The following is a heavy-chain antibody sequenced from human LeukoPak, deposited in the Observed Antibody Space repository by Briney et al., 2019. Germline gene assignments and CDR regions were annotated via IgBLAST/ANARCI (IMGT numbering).Heavy chain of an antibody. CDR2: INPNSGGT. CDR1: GYTFTGYY. Sequence: ASVTVSCKASGYTFTGYYMHWVRQAPGQGLEWMGWINPNSGGTNYAQKFQGRVTMTRDTSISTAYMELSRLRSDDTAVYYCARDLSGTTYYYMDVWGKGTTVTVSS. CDR3: ARDLSGTTYYYMDV. V-gene: IGHV1-2*02. J-gene: IGHJ6*03. D-gene: IGHD1-7*01.